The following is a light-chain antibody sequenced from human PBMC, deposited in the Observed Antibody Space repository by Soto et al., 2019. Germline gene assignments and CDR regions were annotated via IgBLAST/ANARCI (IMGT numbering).Light chain of an antibody. J-gene: IGKJ1*01. CDR1: QSLLFSDGITY. CDR2: KXS. CDR3: MQATQFTRT. V-gene: IGKV2-24*01. Sequence: VVMTQSPLSLPVTVGQPASVPXKSSQSLLFSDGITYLGWLQQRPGXPPRXXXYKXSNRFPGVPDRFSGSGAGTDFTLKISRVEAEDVGVYYCMQATQFTRTFGRGTKVDIK.